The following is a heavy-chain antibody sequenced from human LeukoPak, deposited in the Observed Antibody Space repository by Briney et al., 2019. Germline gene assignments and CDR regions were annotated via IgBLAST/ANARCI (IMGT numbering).Heavy chain of an antibody. D-gene: IGHD6-19*01. CDR3: AREVMGVAVTGTIDY. J-gene: IGHJ4*02. Sequence: GGSLRLSCAASGFTFSDYYKSWIRQAPGKGLEWVSYITSSGGTIYYADSVKGRFTISRDNAKNSLYLQMNSLSADDTAVYYCAREVMGVAVTGTIDYWGQGTLVTVSS. V-gene: IGHV3-11*01. CDR1: GFTFSDYY. CDR2: ITSSGGTI.